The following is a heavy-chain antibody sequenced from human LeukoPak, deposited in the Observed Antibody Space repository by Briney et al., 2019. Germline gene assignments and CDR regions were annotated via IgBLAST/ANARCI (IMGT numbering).Heavy chain of an antibody. J-gene: IGHJ3*02. CDR2: IASDGSHT. V-gene: IGHV3-30-3*01. CDR1: GFTFSTYF. Sequence: GGSLRLSCAASGFTFSTYFMHWVRQAPGKGLEWVADIASDGSHTFYVESVKGRFTISRDNSKNTLYLQMNSLRAEDTAVYFCARERQDTILHSGAFDIWGQGTMVTASS. D-gene: IGHD2-21*01. CDR3: ARERQDTILHSGAFDI.